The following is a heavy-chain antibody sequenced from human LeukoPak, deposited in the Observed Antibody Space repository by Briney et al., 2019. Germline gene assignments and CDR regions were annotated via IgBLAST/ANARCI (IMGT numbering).Heavy chain of an antibody. D-gene: IGHD2-8*01. V-gene: IGHV3-30*18. Sequence: PGGSLRLSCAASGFTFSSYGMHWVRQAPGKGLEWVSVISYDGSNKYYADSVKGRFTISRDNSKNTLYLQMNSLRVEDTAVYYCAKDFGTLCDYWGQGTLVTVSS. CDR3: AKDFGTLCDY. CDR2: ISYDGSNK. J-gene: IGHJ4*02. CDR1: GFTFSSYG.